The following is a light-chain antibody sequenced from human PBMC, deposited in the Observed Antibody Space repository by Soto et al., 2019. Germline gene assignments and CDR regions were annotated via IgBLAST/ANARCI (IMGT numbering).Light chain of an antibody. CDR1: SSDVGGYNL. CDR2: EVI. V-gene: IGLV2-23*02. CDR3: CSYAGRVPDV. Sequence: QSALTQPASVSGSPGQSITISCTGTSSDVGGYNLVSWYQQHPAKAPKLIIYEVIKRPSGVSNRFSASKSGNTASLTSSGLQAEDEADYYCCSYAGRVPDVFGAGTKLTVL. J-gene: IGLJ1*01.